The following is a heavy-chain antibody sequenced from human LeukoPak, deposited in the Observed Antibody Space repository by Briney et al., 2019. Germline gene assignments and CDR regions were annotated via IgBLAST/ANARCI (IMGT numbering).Heavy chain of an antibody. CDR1: GYTFTSYD. CDR2: MNPNSGNT. J-gene: IGHJ3*02. CDR3: ARGGTMIVVVLGAFDI. D-gene: IGHD3-22*01. Sequence: ASVKVSCKASGYTFTSYDINWVRQATGQGLEWMGWMNPNSGNTGYAQKFQGRVTMTRNTSISTAYMELSRLRSDDTAVYYCARGGTMIVVVLGAFDIWGQGTMVTVSS. V-gene: IGHV1-8*01.